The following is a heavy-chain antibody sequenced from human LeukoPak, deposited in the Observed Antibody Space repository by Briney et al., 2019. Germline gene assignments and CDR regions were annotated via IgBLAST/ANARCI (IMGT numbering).Heavy chain of an antibody. Sequence: PGGSLRLSCAASRFTFCIFAMNWVRQATGKGLEWLSYISSSSSTIYYADSVKGRFTISRDNAKNSLYLQLNSLRPEDTGLYYCARDRGGWPDYWGQGTLVTVSS. J-gene: IGHJ4*02. CDR2: ISSSSSTI. CDR3: ARDRGGWPDY. V-gene: IGHV3-48*01. D-gene: IGHD6-19*01. CDR1: RFTFCIFA.